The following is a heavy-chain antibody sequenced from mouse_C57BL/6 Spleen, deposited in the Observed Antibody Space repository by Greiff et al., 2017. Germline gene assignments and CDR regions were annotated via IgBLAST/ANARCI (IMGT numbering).Heavy chain of an antibody. Sequence: VQLQQSGPELVKPGASVKISCKASGYSFTSYYIHWVKQRPGQGLEWIGWIYPGGGNTKYNEKFKGKATLTADTSSSTAYMQLSSLTSEDSAVYCCARDAPYYYAMDYWGQGTSVTVSS. CDR2: IYPGGGNT. CDR3: ARDAPYYYAMDY. J-gene: IGHJ4*01. CDR1: GYSFTSYY. V-gene: IGHV1-66*01.